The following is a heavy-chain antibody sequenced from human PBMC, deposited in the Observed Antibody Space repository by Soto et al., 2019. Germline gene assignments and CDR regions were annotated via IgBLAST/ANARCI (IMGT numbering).Heavy chain of an antibody. J-gene: IGHJ3*01. D-gene: IGHD2-15*01. CDR1: GFTFSNHW. CDR2: IKHDGSST. V-gene: IGHV3-74*01. CDR3: ASSYCSGGSCLGCDAFGF. Sequence: EVQLVESGGGLVQPGGSLRLSCAASGFTFSNHWMHWVRQAPGKGLAWVSRIKHDGSSTTYADSVMGRFTIFRDNAKNSLYLDMDCLGGEDMAVSYCASSYCSGGSCLGCDAFGFWGRGATVAVSS.